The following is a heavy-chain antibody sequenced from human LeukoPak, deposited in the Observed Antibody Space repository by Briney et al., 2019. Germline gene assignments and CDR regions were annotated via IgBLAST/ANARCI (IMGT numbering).Heavy chain of an antibody. D-gene: IGHD2-2*01. Sequence: SETLSLTCTVSGGSISSYYWSWIRQPPGKGLEWIGYIYYSGRTNYNPSLKSRVTISVDTSKNQFSLKLSSVTAADTAVYYCASSPIRYCSSTSCYGALEYFQHWGQGTLVTVSS. CDR2: IYYSGRT. V-gene: IGHV4-59*01. J-gene: IGHJ1*01. CDR3: ASSPIRYCSSTSCYGALEYFQH. CDR1: GGSISSYY.